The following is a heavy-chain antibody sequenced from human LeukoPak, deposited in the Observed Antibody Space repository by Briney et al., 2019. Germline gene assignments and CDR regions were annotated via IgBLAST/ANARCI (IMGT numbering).Heavy chain of an antibody. CDR3: AKGPPGAIPIASGYMDV. D-gene: IGHD2-21*01. CDR1: GFTFSSYG. CDR2: IRYDGSNK. Sequence: GGSLRLSCAASGFTFSSYGMSWVRQAPGKGLEWVAFIRYDGSNKYYADSVKGRFTISRDNSKNTLYLQMNSLRAEDTAVYYCAKGPPGAIPIASGYMDVWGKGTTVTISS. J-gene: IGHJ6*03. V-gene: IGHV3-30*02.